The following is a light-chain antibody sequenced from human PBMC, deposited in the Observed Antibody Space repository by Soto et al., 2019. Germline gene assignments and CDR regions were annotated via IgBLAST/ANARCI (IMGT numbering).Light chain of an antibody. Sequence: QAVVTQSPSASASLGASVKLTCTLSSGHSSYAIAWHQQQPEKGPRYLMKLNSDGSHSKGDGIPDRFSGSSSGAERYLTISGLQSEDEADYYCQTWGTGPWVFGGGTKLTVL. CDR2: LNSDGSH. J-gene: IGLJ3*02. CDR1: SGHSSYA. V-gene: IGLV4-69*01. CDR3: QTWGTGPWV.